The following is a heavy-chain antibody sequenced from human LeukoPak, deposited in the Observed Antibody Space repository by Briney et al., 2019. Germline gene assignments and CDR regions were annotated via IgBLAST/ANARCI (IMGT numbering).Heavy chain of an antibody. V-gene: IGHV3-23*01. CDR3: AKGGIVATMLGWFDP. CDR1: GFTFSSYA. D-gene: IGHD5-12*01. J-gene: IGHJ5*02. CDR2: ISGSGGST. Sequence: GGSLRRSCAASGFTFSSYAMSWVRQAPGKGLEWVSAISGSGGSTYYADSVKGRFTISRDNSKNTLYLQMNSLRAEDTAVYYCAKGGIVATMLGWFDPWGQGTLVTVSS.